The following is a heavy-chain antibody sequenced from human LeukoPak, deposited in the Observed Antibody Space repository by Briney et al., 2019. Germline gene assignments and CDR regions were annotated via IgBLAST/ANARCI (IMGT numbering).Heavy chain of an antibody. V-gene: IGHV3-7*01. CDR1: GFPFSNYW. CDR2: MNEDGNEI. J-gene: IGHJ6*03. CDR3: TRDFQGRFYYDVDV. Sequence: GGSLRLSXAASGFPFSNYWMSWVRQAPGRGLECVSNMNEDGNEIYYVDSVEGRLTISRDNAKNSLYLQMNSLRAEDTGVYYCTRDFQGRFYYDVDVWGKGTTVTVSS. D-gene: IGHD3-10*01.